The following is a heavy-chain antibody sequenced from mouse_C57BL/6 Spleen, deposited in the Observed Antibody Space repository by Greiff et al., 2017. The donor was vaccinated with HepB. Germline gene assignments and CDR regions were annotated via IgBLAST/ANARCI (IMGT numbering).Heavy chain of an antibody. V-gene: IGHV5-9*01. CDR1: GFTFSSYT. CDR2: ISGGGGNT. Sequence: EVMLVESGGGLVKPGGSLKLSCAASGFTFSSYTMSWVRQTPEKRLEWVATISGGGGNTYYPDSVKGRFTISRDNAKNTLYLQMSSLRSEDTALYYCARQETGTGYFDVWGTGTTVTVSS. CDR3: ARQETGTGYFDV. D-gene: IGHD4-1*01. J-gene: IGHJ1*03.